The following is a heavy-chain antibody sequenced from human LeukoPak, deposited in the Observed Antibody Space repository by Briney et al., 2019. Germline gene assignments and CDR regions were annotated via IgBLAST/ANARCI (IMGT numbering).Heavy chain of an antibody. CDR2: IYTSGST. V-gene: IGHV4-61*02. CDR1: GGSISSGSYY. J-gene: IGHJ6*03. D-gene: IGHD1-1*01. CDR3: ATKIGTTGTRAYYYYYMDV. Sequence: SETLSLTCTVSGGSISSGSYYWSWIRQPAGKGLEWIGRIYTSGSTNYNPSLKSRVTMSVDTSKNQFSLKLSSVTAADTAVYYCATKIGTTGTRAYYYYYMDVWGKGTTVTVSS.